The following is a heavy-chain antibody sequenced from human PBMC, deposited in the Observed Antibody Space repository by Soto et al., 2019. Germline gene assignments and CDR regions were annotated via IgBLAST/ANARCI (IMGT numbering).Heavy chain of an antibody. Sequence: GGSLRLSCAASGFTFSSYWKTWVRRAPGKGLEWVANINQDGSEKYYVDSVKGRFTISRDNAESSLHLQMNSLRAGDSAVYYWARPGEESAGIGRHGGQGTRVTVSS. J-gene: IGHJ4*02. CDR3: ARPGEESAGIGRH. V-gene: IGHV3-7*01. CDR2: INQDGSEK. CDR1: GFTFSSYW. D-gene: IGHD6-13*01.